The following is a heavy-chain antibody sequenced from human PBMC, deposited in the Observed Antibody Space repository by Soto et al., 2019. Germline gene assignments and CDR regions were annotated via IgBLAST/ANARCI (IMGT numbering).Heavy chain of an antibody. CDR3: ASYRTLGC. CDR2: IKEDGSEK. D-gene: IGHD1-26*01. Sequence: EVQLVQSGGGLVQPGGSLRLSCTASGFTLSSFWMSWVRQAPGKVLEWVASIKEDGSEKIYVDSVKGRFSISRDNAKNSLYLQMNSLRAEDAAVYYCASYRTLGCWGQGTPVTVSS. J-gene: IGHJ4*02. CDR1: GFTLSSFW. V-gene: IGHV3-7*03.